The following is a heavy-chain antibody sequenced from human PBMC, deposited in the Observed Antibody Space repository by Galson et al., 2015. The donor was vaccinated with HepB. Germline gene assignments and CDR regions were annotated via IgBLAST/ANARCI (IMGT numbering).Heavy chain of an antibody. CDR2: ISYDGSNK. CDR1: GFTFSSYG. Sequence: SLRLSCAASGFTFSSYGMHWVRQAPGKGLEWVAVISYDGSNKNYADSVKGRFTISRDNSKNTLYLQMNSLGAEDTAVYYCAKDARIAAALYYGMDVWGQGTTVTVSS. V-gene: IGHV3-30*18. J-gene: IGHJ6*02. D-gene: IGHD6-13*01. CDR3: AKDARIAAALYYGMDV.